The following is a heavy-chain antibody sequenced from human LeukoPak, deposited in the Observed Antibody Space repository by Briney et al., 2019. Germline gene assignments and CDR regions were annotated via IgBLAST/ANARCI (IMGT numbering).Heavy chain of an antibody. V-gene: IGHV4-39*07. CDR2: IYYSGST. Sequence: SETLSLTCTVSGGSISSSSYYWGWIRQPPGKGLEWIGSIYYSGSTYYNPSLKSRVTISVDTSKNQFSLKLSSVTAADTAVYYCARVGAPWAFDIWGQGTMVTVSS. CDR3: ARVGAPWAFDI. J-gene: IGHJ3*02. D-gene: IGHD1-26*01. CDR1: GGSISSSSYY.